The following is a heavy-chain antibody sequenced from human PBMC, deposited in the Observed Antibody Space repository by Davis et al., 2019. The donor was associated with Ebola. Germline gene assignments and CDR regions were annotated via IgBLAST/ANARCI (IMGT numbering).Heavy chain of an antibody. CDR2: IYYSGST. CDR1: GGSISSSSYY. J-gene: IGHJ4*02. Sequence: PSETLSLTCTVSGGSISSSSYYWGWIRQPPGKGLEWIGSIYYSGSTYYNPSLKSRVTISVDTSKNQFSLKLSSVTAADTAVYYCARGWDDFWSGYSHDYWGQGTLVTVSS. CDR3: ARGWDDFWSGYSHDY. V-gene: IGHV4-39*07. D-gene: IGHD3-3*01.